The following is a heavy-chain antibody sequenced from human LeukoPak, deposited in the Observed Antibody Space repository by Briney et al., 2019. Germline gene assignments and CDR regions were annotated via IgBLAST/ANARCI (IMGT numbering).Heavy chain of an antibody. CDR1: GYTFTSYY. V-gene: IGHV1-46*01. Sequence: ASVKVSCKASGYTFTSYYMHWVRQAPGQGLEWMGIINPSGGSTSYAQKFQGRVTMTRDTSTSTVYMELSSLRSEDTAVYYCARVAHSARSSSWYGRFGYFDYWGQGTLVTVSS. CDR3: ARVAHSARSSSWYGRFGYFDY. J-gene: IGHJ4*02. CDR2: INPSGGST. D-gene: IGHD6-13*01.